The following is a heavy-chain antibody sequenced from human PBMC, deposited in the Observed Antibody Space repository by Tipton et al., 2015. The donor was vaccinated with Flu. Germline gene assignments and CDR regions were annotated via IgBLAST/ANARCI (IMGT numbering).Heavy chain of an antibody. CDR2: IYYSGST. CDR3: ARDVGMATIN. J-gene: IGHJ4*02. CDR1: GGSISSGGYY. V-gene: IGHV4-31*03. Sequence: TLSLTCTVSGGSISSGGYYWSWIRQHPGKGLEWIGYIYYSGSTYYNPSPKSRVTISVDTSKNQFSLKLSSVTAADTAGYYCARDVGMATINWGQGTLVSVSS. D-gene: IGHD5-24*01.